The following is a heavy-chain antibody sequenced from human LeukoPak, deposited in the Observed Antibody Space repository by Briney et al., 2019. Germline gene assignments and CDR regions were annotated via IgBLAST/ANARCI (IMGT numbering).Heavy chain of an antibody. D-gene: IGHD1-14*01. CDR2: IYYSGST. CDR3: ARQPFTEPFDY. V-gene: IGHV4-39*01. CDR1: GGSISSSSYY. J-gene: IGHJ4*02. Sequence: SETLSLTCTVSGGSISSSSYYWGWIRQPPGKGLEWIGSIYYSGSTYYNPSLKSRVTISVDTSKNQFSLKLSSVTAADTAVYYCARQPFTEPFDYWGQGTLVTVSS.